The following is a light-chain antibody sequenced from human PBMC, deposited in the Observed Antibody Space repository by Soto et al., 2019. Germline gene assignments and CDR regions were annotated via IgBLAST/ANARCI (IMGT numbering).Light chain of an antibody. CDR3: SAYAGSSDFVV. CDR1: SSDVGNYNY. J-gene: IGLJ2*01. V-gene: IGLV2-8*01. Sequence: QSALTQPPSASGSPGQSVTISCTGTSSDVGNYNYVSWYQQPPGKAPKLMIYEVNKRPSGVPDRFSGSKSGNTASLTVSGLQAEDEADYFCSAYAGSSDFVVFGGGTKLTVL. CDR2: EVN.